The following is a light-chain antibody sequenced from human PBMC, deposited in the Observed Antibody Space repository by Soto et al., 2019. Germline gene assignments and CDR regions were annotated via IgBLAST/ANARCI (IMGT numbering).Light chain of an antibody. CDR3: PQSDSTSIT. Sequence: DIQMNQSPSSLSASVGDRVTITCRASQSISSYLNWYQQKPGKAPKLLIYAASSLESGVPSRCSGCGSGTDFTLTIGSLQPEDFATYYRPQSDSTSITCGQWTRLEI. V-gene: IGKV1-39*01. CDR1: QSISSY. CDR2: AAS. J-gene: IGKJ5*01.